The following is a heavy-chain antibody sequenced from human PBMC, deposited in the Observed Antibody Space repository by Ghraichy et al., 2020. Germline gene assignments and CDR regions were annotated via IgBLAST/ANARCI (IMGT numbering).Heavy chain of an antibody. D-gene: IGHD5-24*01. CDR3: ARVHLQWQKNHYYYYGLDV. CDR1: GYTFTSYD. V-gene: IGHV1-8*01. Sequence: ASVKVSCKASGYTFTSYDINWVRQATGQGLEWMGWMNPNSGNTGYAQKFQGRVTMTRNISISTVYMELSSLRSEDTAMYYCARVHLQWQKNHYYYYGLDVWGQGTTVTVSS. J-gene: IGHJ6*02. CDR2: MNPNSGNT.